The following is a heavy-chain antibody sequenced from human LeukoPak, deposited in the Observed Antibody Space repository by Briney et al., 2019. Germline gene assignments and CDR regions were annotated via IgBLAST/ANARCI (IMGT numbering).Heavy chain of an antibody. V-gene: IGHV1-18*01. CDR1: GYTFTIYG. D-gene: IGHD6-19*01. CDR2: ISAYNGNT. Sequence: ASVTVSFTASGYTFTIYGISWVRQAPGQGLEWRGWISAYNGNTNYAQRLQGRVTMTTDTSTSTAYMELRSLRSDDTAVYYCARVDSSGWSNFDYWGQGTLVTVSS. CDR3: ARVDSSGWSNFDY. J-gene: IGHJ4*02.